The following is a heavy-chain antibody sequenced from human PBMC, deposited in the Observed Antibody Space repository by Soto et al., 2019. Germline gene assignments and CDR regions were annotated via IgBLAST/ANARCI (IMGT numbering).Heavy chain of an antibody. Sequence: PSETLSLTCTVSGGSISSYYWSWIRQPPGKGLEWIGYIYYSGSTNYNPSLKSRVTISVDTSKNQFSLKLSSVTAADTAVYYCAREIYDSSGYAFDYWGQGTLVTV. CDR2: IYYSGST. CDR3: AREIYDSSGYAFDY. CDR1: GGSISSYY. D-gene: IGHD3-22*01. V-gene: IGHV4-59*01. J-gene: IGHJ4*02.